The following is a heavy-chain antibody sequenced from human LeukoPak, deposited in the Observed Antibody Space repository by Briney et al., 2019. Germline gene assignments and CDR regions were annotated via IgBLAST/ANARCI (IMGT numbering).Heavy chain of an antibody. CDR1: GFTFSSYA. J-gene: IGHJ4*02. CDR3: AKGRCSRTICSFEN. D-gene: IGHD2-2*01. CDR2: ITDSGGTT. Sequence: GASLRLSCAASGFTFSSYAMNWVRQAPGKGLEWVSTITDSGGTTSYADSVKGRFTISRDNYKTTLYLQMNSLRAEDTARYYCAKGRCSRTICSFENWGQGTLVTVSS. V-gene: IGHV3-23*01.